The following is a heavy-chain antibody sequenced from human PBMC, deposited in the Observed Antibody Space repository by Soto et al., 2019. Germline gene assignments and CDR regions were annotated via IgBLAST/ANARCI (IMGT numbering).Heavy chain of an antibody. V-gene: IGHV1-8*01. Sequence: SVKVSCKASVYTLTSYDIYWVRQATGQGLEWMGWMNPNTGNSGYAQKFQGRVTVTSDTSINTVHMELSSLRSEDTAVYYCARRAETNGWNGFGADKYHFDFWGQGTLVTASS. CDR2: MNPNTGNS. D-gene: IGHD1-1*01. J-gene: IGHJ4*02. CDR1: VYTLTSYD. CDR3: ARRAETNGWNGFGADKYHFDF.